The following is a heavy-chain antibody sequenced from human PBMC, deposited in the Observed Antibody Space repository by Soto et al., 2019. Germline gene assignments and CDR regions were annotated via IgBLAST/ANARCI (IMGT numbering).Heavy chain of an antibody. V-gene: IGHV3-21*01. Sequence: GSLRLSCAASGFTFSSYSMNWVRQAPGKGLEWVSSISSSSSYIYYADSVKGRFTISRDNAKNSLYLQMNSLRAEDTAVYYCARDRDGSGWIFYYWGQGTLVTVSS. D-gene: IGHD6-19*01. CDR2: ISSSSSYI. CDR3: ARDRDGSGWIFYY. CDR1: GFTFSSYS. J-gene: IGHJ4*02.